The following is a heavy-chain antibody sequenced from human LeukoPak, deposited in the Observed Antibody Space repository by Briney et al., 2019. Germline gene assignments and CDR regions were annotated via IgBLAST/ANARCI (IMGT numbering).Heavy chain of an antibody. CDR3: ACSYDSSGYYYGY. V-gene: IGHV3-48*01. CDR1: GFTFSTYS. Sequence: GGSLRLSCAASGFTFSTYSMNWVRQAPGRGLEWLSYISGGGSAIYYADSVKGRFTISRDNAKNSVSLQMNSLRAEDTAVYYCACSYDSSGYYYGYWGQGTLVTVSS. CDR2: ISGGGSAI. D-gene: IGHD3-22*01. J-gene: IGHJ4*02.